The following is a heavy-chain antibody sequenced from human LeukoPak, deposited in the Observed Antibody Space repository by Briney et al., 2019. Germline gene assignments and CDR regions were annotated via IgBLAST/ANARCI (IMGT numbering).Heavy chain of an antibody. D-gene: IGHD2-2*01. V-gene: IGHV4-34*01. J-gene: IGHJ2*01. Sequence: SETLSLTCAVYGGSFSGYYWSWIRQPPGKGLEWIGEINHRGSTNYNPSLKSRVTISVDTSKNQFSLKLSSVTAADTAVYYCARTQSSRRGTPRRDYWYFDLWGRGTLVTVSS. CDR1: GGSFSGYY. CDR3: ARTQSSRRGTPRRDYWYFDL. CDR2: INHRGST.